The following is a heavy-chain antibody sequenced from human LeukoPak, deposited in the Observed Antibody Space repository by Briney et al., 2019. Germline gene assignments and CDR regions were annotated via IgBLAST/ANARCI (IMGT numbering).Heavy chain of an antibody. CDR3: AKDPPSITMIVVVPEYFQH. J-gene: IGHJ1*01. Sequence: GGSLRLSCAASGFSFSSYWMTWVRQPPGKGLEWVANIKEDGSEKHYVDSVKGRFTISRDNAKNSLYLQMNNLGVEDTAVYYCAKDPPSITMIVVVPEYFQHWGQGTLVTVSS. CDR1: GFSFSSYW. V-gene: IGHV3-7*01. CDR2: IKEDGSEK. D-gene: IGHD3-22*01.